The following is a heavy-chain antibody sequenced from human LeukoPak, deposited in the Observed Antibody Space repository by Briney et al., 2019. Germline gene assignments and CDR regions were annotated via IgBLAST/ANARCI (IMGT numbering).Heavy chain of an antibody. CDR2: ISDSAGST. D-gene: IGHD6-6*01. CDR3: AKRIQYSSSSAYFDY. J-gene: IGHJ4*02. Sequence: PGGSLRLSCAASGFTFSIYGMNWVRQAPGKGLEWVSSISDSAGSTFYADSVKGRFTIPRDNSKNTLYLQMNSLRAGDTAIYYCAKRIQYSSSSAYFDYWGQGTLVTVSS. CDR1: GFTFSIYG. V-gene: IGHV3-23*01.